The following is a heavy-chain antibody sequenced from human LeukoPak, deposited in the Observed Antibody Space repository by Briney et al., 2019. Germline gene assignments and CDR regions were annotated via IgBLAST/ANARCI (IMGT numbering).Heavy chain of an antibody. V-gene: IGHV3-7*01. CDR1: GFTFSSYW. D-gene: IGHD6-13*01. Sequence: PGGSLRLSCAVSGFTFSSYWMNWVRQAPGKGLEWVASIRQDGGEKSYVDSVKGRFTISRDNTKNSLYLQINSLRAEDTAVYYCARDGTAAGLYFDLWGQGTLVTVS. J-gene: IGHJ4*01. CDR2: IRQDGGEK. CDR3: ARDGTAAGLYFDL.